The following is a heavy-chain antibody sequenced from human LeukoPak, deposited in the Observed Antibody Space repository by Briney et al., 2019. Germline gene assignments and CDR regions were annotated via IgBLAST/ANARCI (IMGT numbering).Heavy chain of an antibody. CDR2: ISADIATT. CDR1: GFNFGSYS. V-gene: IGHV3-23*01. D-gene: IGHD5-18*01. CDR3: AKERGTAMVRSYYMDV. J-gene: IGHJ6*03. Sequence: GGSLRLSCAASGFNFGSYSMTWVRQAPGKGLEWVSVISADIATTFYADSVKGRFTISRDNAKNTVFLQMSSLRAEDTAVYYCAKERGTAMVRSYYMDVWGKGPTVTVSS.